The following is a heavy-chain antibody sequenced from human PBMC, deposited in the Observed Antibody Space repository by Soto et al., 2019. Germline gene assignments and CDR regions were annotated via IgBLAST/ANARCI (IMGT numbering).Heavy chain of an antibody. Sequence: QLHLEGSGQRLVKPSETLCLTCTVFVGSVRSTSYYWGWIRQPPGKGLEWIGSIYYSGESNYNSSLKSRANISVDTSKNQFSLNLTSVTAADTAVYYCVRGAVNYFDYWGQGTLVTVSS. D-gene: IGHD6-19*01. V-gene: IGHV4-39*01. J-gene: IGHJ4*02. CDR3: VRGAVNYFDY. CDR2: IYYSGES. CDR1: VGSVRSTSYY.